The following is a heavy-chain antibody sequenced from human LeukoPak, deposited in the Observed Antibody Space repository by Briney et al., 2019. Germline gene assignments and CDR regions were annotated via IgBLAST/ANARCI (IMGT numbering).Heavy chain of an antibody. Sequence: SVKVSCKASGGTFSSYAIRWVRQAPGQGLEWMGRIIPILGIANYAQKFQGRVMITADKSTSTAYMELSSLRSEDTAVYYCARKNYYYGMDVWGQGTTVTVSS. J-gene: IGHJ6*02. V-gene: IGHV1-69*04. CDR1: GGTFSSYA. CDR3: ARKNYYYGMDV. CDR2: IIPILGIA.